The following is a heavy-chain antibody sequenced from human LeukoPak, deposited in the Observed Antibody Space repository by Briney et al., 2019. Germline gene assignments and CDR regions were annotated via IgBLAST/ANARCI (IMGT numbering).Heavy chain of an antibody. CDR2: ISSSSSYI. Sequence: GGSLRLSCAASGFTFSSYSMNWVRQAPGKGLEWVSSISSSSSYIYYADSVKGRFTISRDNTKNSLYLQMNSLRAEDTAVYYCARDREIVVVPAGRRGPNDYWGQGTLVTVSS. V-gene: IGHV3-21*01. CDR3: ARDREIVVVPAGRRGPNDY. CDR1: GFTFSSYS. D-gene: IGHD2-2*01. J-gene: IGHJ4*02.